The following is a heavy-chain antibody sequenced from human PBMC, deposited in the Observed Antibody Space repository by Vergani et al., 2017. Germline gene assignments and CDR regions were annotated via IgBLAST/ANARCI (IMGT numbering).Heavy chain of an antibody. D-gene: IGHD4-23*01. CDR1: GGTFSSYA. CDR2: SIPIFGTA. Sequence: QVQLVQSGAEVKKPGSSVKVSCKASGGTFSSYAISWVRQAPGQGLEWMGGSIPIFGTANYAQKSQGRVTITADESTSTAYMGLSSLRSEDTAVYYCARGGINDYGGLWGFDYWGQGTLVTVSS. CDR3: ARGGINDYGGLWGFDY. V-gene: IGHV1-69*01. J-gene: IGHJ4*02.